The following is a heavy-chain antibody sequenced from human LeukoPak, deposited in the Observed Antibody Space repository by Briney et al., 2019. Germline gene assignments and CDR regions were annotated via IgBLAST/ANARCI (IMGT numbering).Heavy chain of an antibody. Sequence: KPGGSPRLSCAASGFTFSDAWMSWVRQAPGKGLEWVGRIKTKTDGETTDYAAPVKGRFTISRDDSQNTVYLQMNSLKTEDTAVYYCTTARVGYWGQGTLVTVSS. J-gene: IGHJ4*02. CDR2: IKTKTDGETT. CDR3: TTARVGY. V-gene: IGHV3-15*01. D-gene: IGHD2-15*01. CDR1: GFTFSDAW.